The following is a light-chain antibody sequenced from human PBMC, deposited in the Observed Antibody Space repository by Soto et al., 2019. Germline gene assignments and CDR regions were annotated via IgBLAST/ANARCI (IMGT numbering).Light chain of an antibody. CDR2: EVS. Sequence: QSALTQPPSASGSPGQSVTISCTGTSSDVGGYNYVSWYQQHPGKAPKLVIYEVSKRPSGVPDRFSGSKSGNTASLTVSGLQADDEADYFCSSYAGNNNYVFATGTKVTVL. V-gene: IGLV2-8*01. J-gene: IGLJ1*01. CDR1: SSDVGGYNY. CDR3: SSYAGNNNYV.